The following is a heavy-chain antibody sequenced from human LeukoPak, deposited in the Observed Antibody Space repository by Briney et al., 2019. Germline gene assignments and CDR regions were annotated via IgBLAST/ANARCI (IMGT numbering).Heavy chain of an antibody. J-gene: IGHJ4*02. D-gene: IGHD6-19*01. CDR2: ISYDGSSK. CDR3: ARDQSLALLYSSGWYTGFDY. CDR1: GFTFSSYA. V-gene: IGHV3-30-3*01. Sequence: GGSLRLSCAASGFTFSSYAMHWVRQAPGKGLEWVAVISYDGSSKYYADSVKGRFTISRDNSKNTLYLQMNSLRAEDTAVYYCARDQSLALLYSSGWYTGFDYWGQGTLVTVSS.